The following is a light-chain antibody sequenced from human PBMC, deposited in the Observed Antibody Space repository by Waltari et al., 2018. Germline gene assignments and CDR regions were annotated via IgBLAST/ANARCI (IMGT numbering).Light chain of an antibody. CDR2: KAN. V-gene: IGLV8-61*01. Sequence: QTVVPQEPSLSVSPGGTVTLTCTLSSGSVSTTSYATWYQQTPGQPPRTLVYKANARSSGVPDRFSGSILGNKAALTITGAQADDESDYYCALYMGSGIWVFGGGTKLTVL. CDR3: ALYMGSGIWV. CDR1: SGSVSTTSY. J-gene: IGLJ3*02.